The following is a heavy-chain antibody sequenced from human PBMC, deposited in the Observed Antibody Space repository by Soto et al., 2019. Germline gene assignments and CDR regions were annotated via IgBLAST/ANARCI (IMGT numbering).Heavy chain of an antibody. Sequence: GGSLRLSCAASGFTFSSYVMSWVRQAPGKGLEWVSAISGSGGSTYYADSVKGRFTISRDNSKNTLYLQMNSLRAEDTAVYYCAKNDSSSIGDRYYYYYMDVWGKGTTVTVSS. CDR2: ISGSGGST. V-gene: IGHV3-23*01. CDR1: GFTFSSYV. D-gene: IGHD6-13*01. J-gene: IGHJ6*03. CDR3: AKNDSSSIGDRYYYYYMDV.